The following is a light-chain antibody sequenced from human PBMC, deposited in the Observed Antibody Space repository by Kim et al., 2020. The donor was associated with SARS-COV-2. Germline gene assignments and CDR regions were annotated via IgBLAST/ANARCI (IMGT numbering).Light chain of an antibody. CDR3: SSYSDSITYI. V-gene: IGLV2-8*01. J-gene: IGLJ1*01. CDR1: SSDVGTYDH. Sequence: QSALTQPPSASGSPGQSVTISCTGTSSDVGTYDHVSWYRQHPGKAPKLMIYEVSKRPSGGPDRFSGSKSGNTASLTVSGLQAEDEADYYCSSYSDSITYIFGTGTKVTVL. CDR2: EVS.